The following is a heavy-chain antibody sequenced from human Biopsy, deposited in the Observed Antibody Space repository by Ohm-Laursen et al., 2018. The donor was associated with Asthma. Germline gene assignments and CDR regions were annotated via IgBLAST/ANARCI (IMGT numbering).Heavy chain of an antibody. J-gene: IGHJ6*02. CDR1: GYTFNNAG. CDR2: ISVYNGNT. CDR3: ARAVDYSHYYGIDV. V-gene: IGHV1-18*01. D-gene: IGHD3-10*01. Sequence: SVKVSCKTSGYTFNNAGITWVRQAPGQGLEWMGWISVYNGNTKVAQKLQDRVTMITDTSTSTAYMELRSLRPDDAAVYFCARAVDYSHYYGIDVWGQGTTVTVS.